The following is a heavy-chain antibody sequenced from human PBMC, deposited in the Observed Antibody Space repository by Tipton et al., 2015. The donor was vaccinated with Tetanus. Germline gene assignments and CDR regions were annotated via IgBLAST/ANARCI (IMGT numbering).Heavy chain of an antibody. Sequence: SLRLSCAASGFTFSSYAMHWVRQAPGKGLEWVSSIHSSSSYIYYADSVRGRFTISRDNARKSLYLQINSLRAEDTAVYYCASLIVGVNNLPDAFDIWGQGTMVTVSS. CDR2: IHSSSSYI. V-gene: IGHV3-21*01. J-gene: IGHJ3*02. CDR1: GFTFSSYA. CDR3: ASLIVGVNNLPDAFDI. D-gene: IGHD1-26*01.